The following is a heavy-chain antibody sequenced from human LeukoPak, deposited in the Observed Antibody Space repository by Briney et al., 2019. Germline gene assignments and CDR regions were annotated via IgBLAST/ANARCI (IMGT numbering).Heavy chain of an antibody. CDR2: ISWNSGSI. CDR1: GFTFDDYA. V-gene: IGHV3-9*01. J-gene: IGHJ4*02. D-gene: IGHD5-24*01. Sequence: PGGSLRLSCAASGFTFDDYAMHWVRQAPGKGLEWVSGISWNSGSIGYADSVKGRFTISRDNSKNTLYLQMNSLRAEDTAVYYCARKRWLQLVDYWGQGTLVTVSS. CDR3: ARKRWLQLVDY.